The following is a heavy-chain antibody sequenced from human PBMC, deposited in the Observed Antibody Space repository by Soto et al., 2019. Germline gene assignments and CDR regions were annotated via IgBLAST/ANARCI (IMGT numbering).Heavy chain of an antibody. CDR3: ARTRSFTLGFYYDGMDV. J-gene: IGHJ6*02. Sequence: PVAPLRICCQAAGYSWGSYWIGCVRQMPGKDLEWMGIIYPGDSDTRYSPSFQGQVTISADKSLRTAYLQWTSLKASDTALYYCARTRSFTLGFYYDGMDVWGQGTTVTVSS. V-gene: IGHV5-51*01. CDR1: GYSWGSYW. CDR2: IYPGDSDT. D-gene: IGHD6-6*01.